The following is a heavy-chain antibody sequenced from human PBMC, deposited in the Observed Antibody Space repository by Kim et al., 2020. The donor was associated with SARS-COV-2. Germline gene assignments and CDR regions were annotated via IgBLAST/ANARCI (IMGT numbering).Heavy chain of an antibody. CDR2: IYYSGST. D-gene: IGHD3-22*01. J-gene: IGHJ3*02. V-gene: IGHV4-39*01. CDR1: GGSISSSSYY. Sequence: SETLSLTCTVSGGSISSSSYYWGWIRQPPGKGLEWIGSIYYSGSTYYNPSLKSRVTISVDTSKNQFSLKLSSVTAADTAVYYCARLTVLSYDSSGYYYLLGAFDIWGQGTMVTVSS. CDR3: ARLTVLSYDSSGYYYLLGAFDI.